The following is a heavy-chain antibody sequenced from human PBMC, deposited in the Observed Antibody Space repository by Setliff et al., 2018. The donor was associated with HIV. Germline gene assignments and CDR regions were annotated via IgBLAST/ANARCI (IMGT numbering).Heavy chain of an antibody. V-gene: IGHV4-34*01. CDR2: INHSGST. Sequence: SETLSLTCAVYGGSFSGYYWSWIRQPPGKGLEWIGEINHSGSTNYNPSLKRRVTISVDTSKNQFSLKLNSVTAADTAVYYCARGSLYSSGWYSGHYWGQGTLVTVSS. CDR1: GGSFSGYY. J-gene: IGHJ4*02. CDR3: ARGSLYSSGWYSGHY. D-gene: IGHD6-19*01.